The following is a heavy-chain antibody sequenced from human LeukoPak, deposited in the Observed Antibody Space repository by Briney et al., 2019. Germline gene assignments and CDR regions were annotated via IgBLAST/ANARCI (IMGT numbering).Heavy chain of an antibody. CDR1: GFTFSSYG. V-gene: IGHV3-30*02. CDR3: AKDLWDSSSSEY. J-gene: IGHJ4*02. Sequence: PGGSLRLSCAASGFTFSSYGMRWVRQAPGKGLEWVAFIRYDGSNKYYADSVKGRFTISRDYSKNTLYLQMNSLRAEDTAVYYCAKDLWDSSSSEYWGQGTLVTVSS. D-gene: IGHD6-6*01. CDR2: IRYDGSNK.